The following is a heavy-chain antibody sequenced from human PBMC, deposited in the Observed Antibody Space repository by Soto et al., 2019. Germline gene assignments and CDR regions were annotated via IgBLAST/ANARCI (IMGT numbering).Heavy chain of an antibody. D-gene: IGHD3-22*01. CDR1: GFTFSLYS. CDR2: ITSSSSYI. J-gene: IGHJ4*02. CDR3: VGARSTDSRPDY. Sequence: GGSLRLSCAASGFTFSLYSMIWVRQAPGKGLEWVASITSSSSYIYYEDSLKGRFTISRDNAKNSLFLQLDSLRAEDTAVYFCVGARSTDSRPDYWGQGTLVTVSS. V-gene: IGHV3-21*01.